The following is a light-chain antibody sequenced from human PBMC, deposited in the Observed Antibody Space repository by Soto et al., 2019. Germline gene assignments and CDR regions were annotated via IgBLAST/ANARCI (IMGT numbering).Light chain of an antibody. CDR2: AAS. CDR3: QQYYTYPQT. CDR1: QGINSY. V-gene: IGKV1-8*01. J-gene: IGKJ2*01. Sequence: ALRMTQSPSSFSASTGDRVTITCRASQGINSYLAWYQQKPGKAPRLLVYAASTLQYGVPSRFSGSGSGTDFTLTISCLQSEDFATYFCQQYYTYPQTFGQGTKLEIK.